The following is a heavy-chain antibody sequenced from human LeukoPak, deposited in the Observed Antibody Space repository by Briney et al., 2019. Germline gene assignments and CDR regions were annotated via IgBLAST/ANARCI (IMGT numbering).Heavy chain of an antibody. CDR1: GFIFSDYG. D-gene: IGHD3-10*01. V-gene: IGHV3-30*02. CDR3: AKHYYGSGSQKYYFDY. Sequence: GGSLRLSCAASGFIFSDYGMHWVRQAPGKGLEWVTMVRNDGGDKYYADSVRGRFTISRDNSKNTLYLQMNSLRPEHTAVYYCAKHYYGSGSQKYYFDYWGQGTLVTVSS. J-gene: IGHJ4*02. CDR2: VRNDGGDK.